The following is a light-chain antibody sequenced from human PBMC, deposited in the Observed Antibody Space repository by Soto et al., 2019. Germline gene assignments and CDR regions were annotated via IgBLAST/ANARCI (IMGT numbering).Light chain of an antibody. J-gene: IGKJ1*01. V-gene: IGKV3-20*01. CDR2: GAS. CDR1: QSVSNNY. CDR3: QQYGSLGT. Sequence: MLNQSPGTLSLSPGERATLSCRASQSVSNNYLAWYQQKPGQAPRLLIYGASNRATGIPDRFSGSGSGTDFTLTISRLEPEDFAVYYCQQYGSLGTFGQGTKVDIK.